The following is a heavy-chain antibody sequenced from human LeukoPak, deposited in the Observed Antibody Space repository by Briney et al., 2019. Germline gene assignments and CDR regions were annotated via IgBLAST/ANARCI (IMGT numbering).Heavy chain of an antibody. CDR1: GGSITRSNW. Sequence: PSETLSLTCAVSGGSITRSNWWSWVRQPPGKGLEWIGEVYHSGTTNYNPSLKSRVTISVDKSKNLFSLKLSSVTAADTAVYYCAGDKEYNSYNWFDPWGQGTLVTVSS. D-gene: IGHD1-1*01. CDR3: AGDKEYNSYNWFDP. V-gene: IGHV4-4*02. CDR2: VYHSGTT. J-gene: IGHJ5*02.